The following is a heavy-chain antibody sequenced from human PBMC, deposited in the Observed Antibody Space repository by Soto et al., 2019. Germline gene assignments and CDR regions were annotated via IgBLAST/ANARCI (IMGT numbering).Heavy chain of an antibody. D-gene: IGHD6-13*01. CDR1: GYTFTSYA. CDR3: ARDPTGYSSSWLYYYYYFMDV. CDR2: INAGNGNT. J-gene: IGHJ6*03. V-gene: IGHV1-3*01. Sequence: QVQLVQSGAEVKKPGASVKVSCKASGYTFTSYAMHWVRQAPGQRLEWMGWINAGNGNTKYSQMFQGRVTITRDSAASTAYMEVSSLRSEDTAVYYCARDPTGYSSSWLYYYYYFMDVWGKGTTVTVSS.